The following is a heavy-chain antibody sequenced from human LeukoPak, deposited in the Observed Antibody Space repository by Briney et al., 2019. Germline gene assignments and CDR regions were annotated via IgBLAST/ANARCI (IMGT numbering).Heavy chain of an antibody. CDR3: ARDYDYGDYPGY. Sequence: GGSLRLSCAASGCIFDGYGMSLARQAPGKGLEWVSGINWNGGRTGYADSVKGRFTISRDNAKNSLYLQINCLRADDTALYYCARDYDYGDYPGYWGQGTLVTVSS. CDR2: INWNGGRT. CDR1: GCIFDGYG. V-gene: IGHV3-20*04. D-gene: IGHD4-17*01. J-gene: IGHJ4*02.